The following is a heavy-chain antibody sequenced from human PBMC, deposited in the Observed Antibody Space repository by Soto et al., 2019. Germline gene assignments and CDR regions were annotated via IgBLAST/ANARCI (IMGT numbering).Heavy chain of an antibody. Sequence: GGSLRLSCAASGFTFNNCAMNWLRQAPGKGLEWVSIISCSGGSTYYADSVKGRFTISRDKSKNTVYLQMNSLRAEDTAVYYCAKDSGDITIFGVVIGMDVWGQGTTVTV. CDR2: ISCSGGST. D-gene: IGHD3-3*01. CDR3: AKDSGDITIFGVVIGMDV. J-gene: IGHJ6*02. V-gene: IGHV3-23*01. CDR1: GFTFNNCA.